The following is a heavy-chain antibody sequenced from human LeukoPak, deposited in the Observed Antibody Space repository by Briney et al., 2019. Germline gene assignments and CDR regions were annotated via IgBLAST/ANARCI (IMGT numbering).Heavy chain of an antibody. CDR2: IHYSGST. CDR3: ARVDRNDSSGYNDY. V-gene: IGHV4-39*07. D-gene: IGHD3-22*01. CDR1: GGSISSKSYY. J-gene: IGHJ4*02. Sequence: PSETLSLTCAVSGGSISSKSYYWGWIRQPPGKGLEWIGNIHYSGSTYYNPSLKSRVTMSVDTSKNQFSLKLSSVTAADTAVYYCARVDRNDSSGYNDYWGQGTLVTVSS.